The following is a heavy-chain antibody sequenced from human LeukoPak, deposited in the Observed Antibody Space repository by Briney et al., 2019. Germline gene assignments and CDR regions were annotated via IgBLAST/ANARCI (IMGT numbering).Heavy chain of an antibody. CDR2: INPNSGGT. V-gene: IGHV1-2*02. CDR3: ASRPLAYCGGDCYWDY. J-gene: IGHJ4*02. D-gene: IGHD2-21*01. CDR1: GYTFTGYY. Sequence: ASVMVSCKASGYTFTGYYMHWVRQAPGQGLEWMGWINPNSGGTNYAQKFQGRVTMTRDTSISTAYMELSRLRSDDTAVYYCASRPLAYCGGDCYWDYWGQGTLVTVSS.